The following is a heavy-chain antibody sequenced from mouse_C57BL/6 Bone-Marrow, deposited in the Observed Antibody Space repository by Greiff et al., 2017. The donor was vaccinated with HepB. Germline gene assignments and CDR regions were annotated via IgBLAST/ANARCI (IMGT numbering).Heavy chain of an antibody. CDR3: ATRQGYGSSDWYFDV. CDR2: INPGSGGT. D-gene: IGHD1-1*01. V-gene: IGHV1-54*01. CDR1: GYAFTNYL. J-gene: IGHJ1*03. Sequence: VQLQQSGAELVRPGTSVKVSCKASGYAFTNYLIEWVKQRPGQGLEWIGVINPGSGGTNYNEKFKGKATLTADKSSSTAYMQLSSLTSEDSAVYFCATRQGYGSSDWYFDVWGTGTTVTVSS.